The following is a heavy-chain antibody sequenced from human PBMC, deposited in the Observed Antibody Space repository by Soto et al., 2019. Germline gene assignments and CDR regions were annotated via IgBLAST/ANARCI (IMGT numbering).Heavy chain of an antibody. CDR2: ISAYNGNT. CDR3: ARDPTHPSGEHYDYVWGSRYGMDV. CDR1: GYTFTSYG. J-gene: IGHJ6*02. V-gene: IGHV1-18*01. D-gene: IGHD3-16*01. Sequence: QVQLVQSGAEVKKPGASVKVSCKASGYTFTSYGISWVRQAPGQGLEWMGWISAYNGNTNYAQKLQGRVTMTTDTSTSTAYMELRSLRSDDTAVYYCARDPTHPSGEHYDYVWGSRYGMDVWGQGTTVTVSS.